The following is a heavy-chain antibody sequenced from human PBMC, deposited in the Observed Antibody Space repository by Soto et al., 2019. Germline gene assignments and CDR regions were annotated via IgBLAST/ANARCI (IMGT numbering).Heavy chain of an antibody. Sequence: GGSLRLSCAASEFTFDKYYMTWVRQAPGKGPEWVANIKPDGSEQYYVDSVKGRFTISRDNANNSLYLQMNSLRAEDTAVYFCARGHWNYYSGLDVWGQGTTVTVSS. CDR3: ARGHWNYYSGLDV. CDR2: IKPDGSEQ. J-gene: IGHJ6*02. D-gene: IGHD1-1*01. V-gene: IGHV3-7*01. CDR1: EFTFDKYY.